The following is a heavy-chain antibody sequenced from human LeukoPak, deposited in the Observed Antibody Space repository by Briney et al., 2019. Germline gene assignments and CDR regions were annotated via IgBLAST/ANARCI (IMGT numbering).Heavy chain of an antibody. CDR3: ARFIGVAAAWFDP. J-gene: IGHJ5*02. V-gene: IGHV4-38-2*02. Sequence: KPSETLSLTCTVSGYSISSGYYWGWIRPPPGKGLEWIGSIYHSGSTYYNPSLKSRVTISVDTSKNQFSLKLSSVTAADTAVYYCARFIGVAAAWFDPWGQGTLVTVSS. D-gene: IGHD6-19*01. CDR2: IYHSGST. CDR1: GYSISSGYY.